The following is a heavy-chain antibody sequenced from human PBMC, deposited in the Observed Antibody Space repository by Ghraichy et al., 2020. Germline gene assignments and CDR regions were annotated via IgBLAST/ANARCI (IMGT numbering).Heavy chain of an antibody. J-gene: IGHJ6*02. V-gene: IGHV3-30*04. D-gene: IGHD2-2*01. CDR3: AREPPDIVVVPAAGARYYYYGMDV. CDR1: GFTFSSYA. CDR2: ISYDGSNK. Sequence: GGSLRLSCAASGFTFSSYAMHWVRQAPGKGLEWVAVISYDGSNKYYADSVKGRFTISRDNSKNTLYLQMNSLRAEDTAVYYCAREPPDIVVVPAAGARYYYYGMDVWGQGTTVTVSS.